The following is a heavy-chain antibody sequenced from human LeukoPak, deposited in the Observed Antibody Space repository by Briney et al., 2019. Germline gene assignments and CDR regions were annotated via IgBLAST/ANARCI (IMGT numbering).Heavy chain of an antibody. CDR1: GFTFSSYG. CDR3: AKGHCSGGSCPTPGFDY. D-gene: IGHD2-15*01. V-gene: IGHV3-30*02. J-gene: IGHJ4*02. Sequence: GWSVRLSCAASGFTFSSYGMHWVRQAPGKGLEWVAFIRYDGSNKYYADSVKGRFTISRDNSKNTLYLQMNSLRAEDTAVYYCAKGHCSGGSCPTPGFDYWGQGTLVTVSS. CDR2: IRYDGSNK.